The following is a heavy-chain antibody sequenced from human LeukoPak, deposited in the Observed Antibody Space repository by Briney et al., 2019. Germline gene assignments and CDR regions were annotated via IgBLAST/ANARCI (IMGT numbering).Heavy chain of an antibody. D-gene: IGHD2-2*01. CDR1: GHTFTSYY. J-gene: IGHJ4*02. CDR2: INPNSGGT. CDR3: ARGTLFPAAMRTYFDY. V-gene: IGHV1-2*02. Sequence: ASVKVSCKASGHTFTSYYMHWVRQAPGQGLEWMGWINPNSGGTNYAQKFQGRVTMTRDTSISTAYMELSRLRSDDTAVYYCARGTLFPAAMRTYFDYWGQGTLVTVSS.